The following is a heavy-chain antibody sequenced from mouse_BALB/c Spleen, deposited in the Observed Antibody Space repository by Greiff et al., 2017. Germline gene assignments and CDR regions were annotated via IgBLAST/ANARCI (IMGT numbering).Heavy chain of an antibody. CDR1: GFTFSSYG. J-gene: IGHJ2*01. Sequence: EVHLVESGGGLVQPGGSLKLSCAASGFTFSSYGMSWVRQTPDKRLELVATINSNGGSTYYPDSVKGRFTISRDNAKNTLYLQMSSLKSEDTAMYYCARIYRYGFDYWGQGTTLTVSS. CDR3: ARIYRYGFDY. CDR2: INSNGGST. V-gene: IGHV5-6-3*01. D-gene: IGHD2-14*01.